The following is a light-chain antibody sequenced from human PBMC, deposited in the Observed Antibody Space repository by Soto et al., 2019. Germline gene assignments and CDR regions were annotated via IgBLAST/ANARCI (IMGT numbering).Light chain of an antibody. CDR2: DAS. CDR3: QQYNSYRG. Sequence: DIQMTQSPSTLSASVGDRVTITCRASQSISSWLAWYQQKPGKAPKLLIYDASSLESGVPSRFSGSGSGTEFTHTISSLQPDDFATYYCQQYNSYRGFGQGNKLEIK. V-gene: IGKV1-5*01. CDR1: QSISSW. J-gene: IGKJ2*03.